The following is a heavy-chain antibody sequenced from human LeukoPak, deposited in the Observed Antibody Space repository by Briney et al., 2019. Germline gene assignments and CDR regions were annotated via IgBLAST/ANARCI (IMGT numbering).Heavy chain of an antibody. CDR2: IYYSGST. CDR3: ARDGGYSGYDLNWFDP. CDR1: GGSMSGYF. Sequence: NPSETLSLTCTVSGGSMSGYFWSWIRQPPGKGLEWIGYIYYSGSTNYNPSLKSRVTISVDTSKNQFSLKLSSVAAADTAVYYCARDGGYSGYDLNWFDPWGQGTLVTVSS. D-gene: IGHD5-12*01. V-gene: IGHV4-59*01. J-gene: IGHJ5*02.